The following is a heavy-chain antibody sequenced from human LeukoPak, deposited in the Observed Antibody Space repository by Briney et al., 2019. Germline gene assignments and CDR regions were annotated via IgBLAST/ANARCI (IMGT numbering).Heavy chain of an antibody. V-gene: IGHV3-9*01. CDR2: ISWNSGSI. Sequence: GGSLRLPCAASGFTFDDYAMHWVRQAPGKGLEWVSGISWNSGSIGYADSVKGRFTISRDNAKNSLYLQMNSLRAEDTALYYCAKDRSVDTAIDDAFDIWGQGTMVTVSS. CDR1: GFTFDDYA. CDR3: AKDRSVDTAIDDAFDI. D-gene: IGHD5-18*01. J-gene: IGHJ3*02.